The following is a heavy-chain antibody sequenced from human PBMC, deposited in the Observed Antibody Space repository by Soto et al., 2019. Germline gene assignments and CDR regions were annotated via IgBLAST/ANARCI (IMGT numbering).Heavy chain of an antibody. CDR2: ISAYNGNT. V-gene: IGHV1-18*01. D-gene: IGHD2-21*02. CDR3: ARDAVSANGEWDWFDP. CDR1: GYTFTSYG. J-gene: IGHJ5*02. Sequence: ASVKVSCKASGYTFTSYGISWVRQAPGQGLEWMGWISAYNGNTNYAQKLQGRVTMTTDTSTSTAYMELRSLRSDDTAVYYCARDAVSANGEWDWFDPWGQGTLVTVSS.